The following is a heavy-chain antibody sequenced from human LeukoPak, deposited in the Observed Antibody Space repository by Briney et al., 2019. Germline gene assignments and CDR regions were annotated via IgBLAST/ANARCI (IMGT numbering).Heavy chain of an antibody. CDR3: SRERRDYYASGAYAYPFEY. J-gene: IGHJ4*02. CDR1: GFSFSDAW. Sequence: GGSLRLSCAASGFSFSDAWMNWVRQAPGKGLEWVGHIRSKADGGTPDYIAPVKGRFTISRDNAKNSLYLQMNSLRAEDTAMYYCSRERRDYYASGAYAYPFEYWGQGTRVAVSS. V-gene: IGHV3-15*07. D-gene: IGHD3-10*01. CDR2: IRSKADGGTP.